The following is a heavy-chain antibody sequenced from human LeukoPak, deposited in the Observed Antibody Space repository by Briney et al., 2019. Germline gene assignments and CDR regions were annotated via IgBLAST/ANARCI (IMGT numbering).Heavy chain of an antibody. CDR1: GGSISSGTYY. D-gene: IGHD2-15*01. J-gene: IGHJ4*02. CDR2: IYSSGST. V-gene: IGHV4-61*02. Sequence: SETLSLTCTVSGGSISSGTYYWSWIRQPAGKGLEWIGRIYSSGSTNCNPSLKSRVTISLDTSKKQFSLKLSSVTAADTAVYYCARGPRPYSSGDNCYSVDYWGQGTLVTVSS. CDR3: ARGPRPYSSGDNCYSVDY.